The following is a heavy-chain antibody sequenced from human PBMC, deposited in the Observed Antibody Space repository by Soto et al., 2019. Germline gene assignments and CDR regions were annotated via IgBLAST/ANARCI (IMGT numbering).Heavy chain of an antibody. CDR1: GFTFSSYW. CDR2: INSVGTST. Sequence: EVQLVESGGGLVQPGGSLRLSCAASGFTFSSYWMHWVRQAPGKGLVWVSRINSVGTSTSYADSVKGRFTISRDNAKNTLYLQMNSLRAEGTPVYDCARGGEMKYYDSSGDLYWGQGTLVTVSS. V-gene: IGHV3-74*01. J-gene: IGHJ4*02. CDR3: ARGGEMKYYDSSGDLY. D-gene: IGHD3-22*01.